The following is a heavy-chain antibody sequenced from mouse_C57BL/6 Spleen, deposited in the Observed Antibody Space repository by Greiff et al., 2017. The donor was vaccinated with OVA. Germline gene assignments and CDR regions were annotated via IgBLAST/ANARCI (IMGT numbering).Heavy chain of an antibody. CDR1: GYAFSSSW. Sequence: QVQLQQSGPELVKPGASVKISCKASGYAFSSSWMNWVKQRPGKGLEWIGRIYPGDGDTIYNGKFKGKATLTADKSSSTAYMQLSSLTSEDSAVYFCARYYDYDDWYFDVWGTGTTVTVSS. CDR3: ARYYDYDDWYFDV. J-gene: IGHJ1*03. V-gene: IGHV1-82*01. D-gene: IGHD2-4*01. CDR2: IYPGDGDT.